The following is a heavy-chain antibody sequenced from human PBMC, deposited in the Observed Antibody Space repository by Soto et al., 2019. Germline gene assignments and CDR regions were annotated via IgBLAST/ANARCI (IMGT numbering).Heavy chain of an antibody. Sequence: SETLSLTCAVSGGSISSSNWWSWVRQPPGKGLEWIGEIYHSGSTNYNPSLKSRVTISVDKSKNQFSLKLSSVTAADTAVYYCARAYGDSYYYYGMDVWGQGTTVTVSS. D-gene: IGHD4-17*01. CDR1: GGSISSSNW. J-gene: IGHJ6*02. V-gene: IGHV4-4*02. CDR3: ARAYGDSYYYYGMDV. CDR2: IYHSGST.